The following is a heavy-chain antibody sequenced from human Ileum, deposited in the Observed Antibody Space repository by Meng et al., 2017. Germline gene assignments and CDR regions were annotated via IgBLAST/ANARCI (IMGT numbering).Heavy chain of an antibody. Sequence: EVQLVEFGGGLVEPCGSLRLCCAASGFTFSSHWMNWVRQAPGKGLVWVSRINTDGSTTTYADSVKGRFTISRDNAKNTVFLQMNSLRAEDTAVYYCVGMTVGWGQGTLVTVSS. CDR3: VGMTVG. CDR2: INTDGSTT. D-gene: IGHD3-22*01. V-gene: IGHV3-74*03. J-gene: IGHJ4*02. CDR1: GFTFSSHW.